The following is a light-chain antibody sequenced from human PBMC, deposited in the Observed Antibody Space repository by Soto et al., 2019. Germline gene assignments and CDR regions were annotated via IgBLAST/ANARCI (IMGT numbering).Light chain of an antibody. Sequence: ELLMMHSPATLSVSPGETASLSSGASQSAGNFLVWYQQKPGQAPRLLIYYTSTRATGIPARFSGSGSGTEFTLTSNSLQSEDSAVYYCQQHNQWPTTFGQGTRLEIK. V-gene: IGKV3D-15*01. CDR2: YTS. J-gene: IGKJ5*01. CDR3: QQHNQWPTT. CDR1: QSAGNF.